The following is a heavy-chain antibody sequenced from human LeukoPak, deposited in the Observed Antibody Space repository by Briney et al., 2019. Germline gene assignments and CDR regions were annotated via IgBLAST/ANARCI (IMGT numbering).Heavy chain of an antibody. D-gene: IGHD3-22*01. CDR3: ARAIRPVSGSYYYSFDS. CDR1: GFIVSSDC. CDR2: VYSGGST. J-gene: IGHJ4*02. Sequence: PGGSLRLSCAASGFIVSSDCMTWVRQAPGKGLEWISVVYSGGSTYYADSVKGGFTISRDISKSTVSLQMNSLRAEDTAVYYCARAIRPVSGSYYYSFDSWGQGTLVTVSS. V-gene: IGHV3-66*01.